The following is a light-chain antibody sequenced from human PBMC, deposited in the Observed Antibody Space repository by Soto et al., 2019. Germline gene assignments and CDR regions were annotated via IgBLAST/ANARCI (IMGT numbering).Light chain of an antibody. CDR1: SPNIGAGYD. CDR3: QSYDSSLSGTL. CDR2: GNS. J-gene: IGLJ2*01. V-gene: IGLV1-40*01. Sequence: QSVLTQPPSVSGAPGQRVTISCTGSSPNIGAGYDVHWYQQLPGTAPKLLIYGNSNRPSGVPDRFSGSKSGTSASLAITGLQAEDEADYYCQSYDSSLSGTLFGGGTKLTVL.